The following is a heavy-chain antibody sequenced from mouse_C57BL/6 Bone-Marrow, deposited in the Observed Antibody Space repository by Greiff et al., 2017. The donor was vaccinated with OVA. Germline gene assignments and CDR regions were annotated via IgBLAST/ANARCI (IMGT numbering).Heavy chain of an antibody. Sequence: EVKLVESEGGLVQPGSSMKLSCTASGFTFSDYYMAWVRQVPEKGLEWVANINYDGSSTDYLDSLKSRFIISRDNAKNILYLQMSRLKSEDTATYYCAREGGYYYGSSYYWYFDVWGTGTTVTVSS. CDR2: INYDGSST. D-gene: IGHD1-1*01. J-gene: IGHJ1*03. CDR3: AREGGYYYGSSYYWYFDV. CDR1: GFTFSDYY. V-gene: IGHV5-16*01.